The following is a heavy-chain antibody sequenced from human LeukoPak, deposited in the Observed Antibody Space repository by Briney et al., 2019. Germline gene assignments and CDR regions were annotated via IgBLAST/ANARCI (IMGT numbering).Heavy chain of an antibody. CDR2: INHSGST. D-gene: IGHD3-9*01. Sequence: SETLSLTCAVYGGSFSGYYWSWIRQPPGKGLEWIGEINHSGSTNYNPSLKSRVTISVDTSKNQFSLKLSSVTAADTAVYYCARGLGDILTGYHKGPHFGYWGQGTLVTVSS. CDR1: GGSFSGYY. J-gene: IGHJ4*02. CDR3: ARGLGDILTGYHKGPHFGY. V-gene: IGHV4-34*01.